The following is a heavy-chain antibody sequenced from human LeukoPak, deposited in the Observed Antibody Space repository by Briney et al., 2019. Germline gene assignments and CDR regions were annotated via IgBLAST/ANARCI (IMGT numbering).Heavy chain of an antibody. CDR1: GGSISSSSYY. CDR2: IYYSGST. D-gene: IGHD3-22*01. CDR3: ARERYDSSGYYKAIDY. J-gene: IGHJ4*02. V-gene: IGHV4-39*07. Sequence: SETLSLTCTVSGGSISSSSYYWGWIRQPPGKGLEGIGSIYYSGSTYYNPSLKSRVTISVDTSKNQFSLKLSSVTAADTAVYYCARERYDSSGYYKAIDYWGQGTLVTVSS.